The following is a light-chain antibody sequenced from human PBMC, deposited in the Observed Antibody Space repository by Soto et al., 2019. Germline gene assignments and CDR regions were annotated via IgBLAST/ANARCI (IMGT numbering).Light chain of an antibody. CDR1: QTISSW. CDR3: QQFIDGWT. V-gene: IGKV1-5*03. Sequence: DIQMTQSPSTLSGSVGDRVTITCRASQTISSWLAWYQQKPGKAPKLLIYKASTIKSGVPSRFRGSGSETEFTLTISGLQPDDFATYYCQQFIDGWTFGQGTKVDIK. J-gene: IGKJ1*01. CDR2: KAS.